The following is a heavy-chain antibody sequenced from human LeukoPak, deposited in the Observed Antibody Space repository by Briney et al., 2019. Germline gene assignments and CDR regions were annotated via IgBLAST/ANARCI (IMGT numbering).Heavy chain of an antibody. Sequence: GGSLRLSCAASGFTFSSYSMNWVRQAPGKGLEWVSSISSSSSYIYYADSVKGRFTISRDNAKNSLYLQMNSLRAEDTAVYYCASPLQPSGHDAFDIRGQGTMVTVSS. CDR3: ASPLQPSGHDAFDI. CDR1: GFTFSSYS. J-gene: IGHJ3*02. D-gene: IGHD6-13*01. V-gene: IGHV3-21*01. CDR2: ISSSSSYI.